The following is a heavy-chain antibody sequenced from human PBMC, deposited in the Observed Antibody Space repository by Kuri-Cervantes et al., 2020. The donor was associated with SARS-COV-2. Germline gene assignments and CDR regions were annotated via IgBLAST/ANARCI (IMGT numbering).Heavy chain of an antibody. Sequence: SLKISCEASGFTFDNYAMHWVRQVPGKGLEWVSGISWNSGTIGYGDSVKGRFTISRDNAKNSLYLQMNSLKTEDTAVYYCTTGYDFWSGYYRFDYYYYYMDVWGKGTTVTVSS. CDR1: GFTFDNYA. CDR3: TTGYDFWSGYYRFDYYYYYMDV. J-gene: IGHJ6*03. CDR2: ISWNSGTI. D-gene: IGHD3-3*01. V-gene: IGHV3-9*01.